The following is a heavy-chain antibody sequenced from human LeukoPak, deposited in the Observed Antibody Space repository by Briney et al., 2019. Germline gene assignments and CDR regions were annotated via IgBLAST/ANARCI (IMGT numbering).Heavy chain of an antibody. CDR3: ARLPVVPAARGEFYYYGMDV. CDR1: GGSISSSSYY. J-gene: IGHJ6*02. V-gene: IGHV4-39*01. Sequence: SETLSLICTVSGGSISSSSYYWGWIRQPPGKGLEWIGSIYYSGSTYYNPSLKSRVTISVDTSKNQFSLKLSSVTAADTAVYYCARLPVVPAARGEFYYYGMDVWGQGTTVTVSS. D-gene: IGHD2-2*01. CDR2: IYYSGST.